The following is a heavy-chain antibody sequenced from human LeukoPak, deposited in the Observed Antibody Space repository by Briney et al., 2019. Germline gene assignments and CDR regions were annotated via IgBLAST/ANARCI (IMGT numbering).Heavy chain of an antibody. D-gene: IGHD3-22*01. CDR1: VFTFSSYA. Sequence: GGSLRLSCAASVFTFSSYAMSWVRQAPGKGLEWVSAISGSGGSTYYADSVKGRFTISRDNSKNTLYLQMNSLRAEDTAVYYCAKARYYYDSSVPYYFDYWGQGTLVTVSS. J-gene: IGHJ4*02. CDR2: ISGSGGST. CDR3: AKARYYYDSSVPYYFDY. V-gene: IGHV3-23*01.